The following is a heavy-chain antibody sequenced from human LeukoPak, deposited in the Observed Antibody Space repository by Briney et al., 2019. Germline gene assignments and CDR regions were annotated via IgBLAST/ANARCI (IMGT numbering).Heavy chain of an antibody. CDR2: IYYTGGT. V-gene: IGHV4-4*07. D-gene: IGHD4-17*01. CDR1: GGSFTSYF. CDR3: ARCDFGLRCNWFDP. J-gene: IGHJ5*02. Sequence: PSEPLSLTCTVCGGSFTSYFWSWIRQPAGKELEWSGHIYYTGGTNYNPSLKSRVTMSIDTSKNQFSLTLSSVTAADTAVYYCARCDFGLRCNWFDPWGQGTLVTVSS.